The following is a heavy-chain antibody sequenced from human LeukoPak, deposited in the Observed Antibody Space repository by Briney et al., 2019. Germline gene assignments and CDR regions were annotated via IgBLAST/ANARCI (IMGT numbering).Heavy chain of an antibody. Sequence: SETLSLTCTVSGGSISSSSYYWGWIRQPPGKGLEWIGEINHSGSTNYNPSLKSRVTISVDTSKNQFSLKLSSVTAADTAVYYCARPAHSMVRGKYFDYWGQGTLVTVSS. CDR2: INHSGST. CDR1: GGSISSSSYY. CDR3: ARPAHSMVRGKYFDY. V-gene: IGHV4-39*07. D-gene: IGHD3-10*01. J-gene: IGHJ4*02.